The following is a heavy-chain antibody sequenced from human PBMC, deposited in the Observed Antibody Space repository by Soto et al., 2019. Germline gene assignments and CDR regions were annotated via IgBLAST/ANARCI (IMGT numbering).Heavy chain of an antibody. V-gene: IGHV3-21*01. Sequence: GGSLRLPWAASGFTFRSYSMNWVRQAPGKGLEWVSSISSSSSYIYYADSVKGRFTISRDNAKNSLYLQMNSLRAEDTAVYYCARACSSTSRTNWFDPWGQGTLVTVSS. J-gene: IGHJ5*02. CDR1: GFTFRSYS. CDR3: ARACSSTSRTNWFDP. D-gene: IGHD2-2*01. CDR2: ISSSSSYI.